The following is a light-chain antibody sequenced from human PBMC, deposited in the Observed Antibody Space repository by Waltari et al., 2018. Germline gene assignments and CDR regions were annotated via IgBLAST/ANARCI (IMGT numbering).Light chain of an antibody. Sequence: DIQMTQSPSSLSASVGDRVTITCRAGQSISSYLNWYQQKPGKAPKLLIYAASSLQSGVPSRFSGSGSGTGFTLTISSLQPEDFATYYCQQSYSTPPWTFGQGTKVEIK. J-gene: IGKJ1*01. CDR1: QSISSY. V-gene: IGKV1-39*01. CDR2: AAS. CDR3: QQSYSTPPWT.